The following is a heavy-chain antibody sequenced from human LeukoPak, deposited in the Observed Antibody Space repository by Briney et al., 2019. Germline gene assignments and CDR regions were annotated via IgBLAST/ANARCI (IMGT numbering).Heavy chain of an antibody. CDR2: IYSGTI. CDR3: ARDWNRYAY. V-gene: IGHV3-53*01. D-gene: IGHD1-1*01. J-gene: IGHJ4*02. CDR1: GFTVSSNS. Sequence: GGSLRLSCTVSGFTVSSNSMSWVRQAPGKGLEWVSFIYSGTIHYSDSVKGRFTISRDNSKNTLYLQMNSLRAEDTAVYYCARDWNRYAYWGQGTLVTVSS.